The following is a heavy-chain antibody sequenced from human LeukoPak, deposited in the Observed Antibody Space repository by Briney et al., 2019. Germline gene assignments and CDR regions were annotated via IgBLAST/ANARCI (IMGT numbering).Heavy chain of an antibody. CDR1: GFTFSSYA. CDR2: ISGSGGST. CDR3: ARDSDSSGYCDY. D-gene: IGHD3-22*01. V-gene: IGHV3-23*01. J-gene: IGHJ4*02. Sequence: QSGGSLRLSCAASGFTFSSYAMSWVRQAPGKGLEWVSAISGSGGSTYYADSVKGRFTISRDNAKNSLYLQMNSLRAEDTAVYYCARDSDSSGYCDYWGQGTLVTVSS.